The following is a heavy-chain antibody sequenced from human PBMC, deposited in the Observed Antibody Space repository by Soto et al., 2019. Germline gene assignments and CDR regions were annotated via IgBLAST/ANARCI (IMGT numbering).Heavy chain of an antibody. D-gene: IGHD3-10*01. CDR1: GYTFTSYG. V-gene: IGHV1-18*01. J-gene: IGHJ5*02. Sequence: ASVKVSCKASGYTFTSYGISWVRQAPGQGLEWMGWISAYNGNTNYAQKLQGRVTMTTDTSTSTAYMELRSLRSDDTAVYYGARAFKYGYWFDPCRQGTLVTVSS. CDR3: ARAFKYGYWFDP. CDR2: ISAYNGNT.